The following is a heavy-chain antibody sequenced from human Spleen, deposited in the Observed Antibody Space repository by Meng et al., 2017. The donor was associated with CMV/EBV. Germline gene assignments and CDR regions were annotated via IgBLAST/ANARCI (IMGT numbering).Heavy chain of an antibody. CDR2: ISSGGGTI. D-gene: IGHD5-18*01. J-gene: IGHJ6*02. Sequence: GESLKISCAASGFTVSSNYMSWVRQAPGKGLEWVSFISSGGGTIYYADSLRGRFTVSRDNAKNSLLLQLHSLRAEDTAIYYCARGSYGIAYAMDVWGRGTTVTVSS. CDR1: GFTVSSNY. CDR3: ARGSYGIAYAMDV. V-gene: IGHV3-11*01.